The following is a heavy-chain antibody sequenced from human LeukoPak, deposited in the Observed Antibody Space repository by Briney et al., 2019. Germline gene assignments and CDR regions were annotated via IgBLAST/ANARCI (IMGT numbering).Heavy chain of an antibody. CDR3: ARALGFGDLGSLFDY. Sequence: SETLSLTCTVSGYSISSGYYWGWIRQPPGKGLEWIGSIYHSGSTYYNPSLKSRVTISVDTSKNQFSLKLSSVTAADTAVYYCARALGFGDLGSLFDYWGQGTLVTVSS. CDR1: GYSISSGYY. J-gene: IGHJ4*02. CDR2: IYHSGST. D-gene: IGHD3-10*01. V-gene: IGHV4-38-2*02.